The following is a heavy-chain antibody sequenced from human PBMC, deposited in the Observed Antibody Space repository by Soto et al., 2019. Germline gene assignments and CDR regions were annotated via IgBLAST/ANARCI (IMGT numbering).Heavy chain of an antibody. CDR3: ARDVSITMIVVASYYYYGMDV. V-gene: IGHV1-46*01. CDR2: INPSGGST. CDR1: GYTFTSYY. D-gene: IGHD3-22*01. J-gene: IGHJ6*02. Sequence: ASVKVSCKASGYTFTSYYMHWVRQAPGQGLEWMGIINPSGGSTSYAQKFQGRVTMTRDTSTSTVYMELSSLRSEDTAVYYCARDVSITMIVVASYYYYGMDVWGRGTTVTVSS.